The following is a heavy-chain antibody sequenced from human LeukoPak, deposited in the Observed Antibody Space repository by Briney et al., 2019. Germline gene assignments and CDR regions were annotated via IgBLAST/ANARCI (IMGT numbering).Heavy chain of an antibody. D-gene: IGHD3-9*01. J-gene: IGHJ6*03. CDR1: GGSISSGSYY. CDR3: AREVISPGVFDWLSVLYYYYYMDV. CDR2: IYTSGST. V-gene: IGHV4-61*02. Sequence: PSETLSLTCTVSGGSISSGSYYWSWIRQPAGKGLEWIGRIYTSGSTNYNPSLKSRVTISVDTSKNQFSLKLSSVTAADTAVYYCAREVISPGVFDWLSVLYYYYYMDVWGKGTTVTISS.